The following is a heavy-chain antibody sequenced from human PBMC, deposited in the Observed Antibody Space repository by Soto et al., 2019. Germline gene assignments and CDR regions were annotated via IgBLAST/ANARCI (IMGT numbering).Heavy chain of an antibody. V-gene: IGHV3-23*01. Sequence: EVQLLESGGGLVQPGGSLRLACAASGFSFNYYAMVWVRQAPGKGLEWVSVISTRGGRSYVDDSMKGLFTISRDNYKNVLPLEMNHLRAENTATYCGAKRSIEYSASVDPWGQGTLVIVSS. D-gene: IGHD5-12*01. J-gene: IGHJ5*02. CDR1: GFSFNYYA. CDR3: AKRSIEYSASVDP. CDR2: ISTRGGRS.